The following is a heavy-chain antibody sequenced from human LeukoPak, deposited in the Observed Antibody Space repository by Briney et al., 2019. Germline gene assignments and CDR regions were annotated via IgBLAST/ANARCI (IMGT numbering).Heavy chain of an antibody. CDR2: IFYSGNT. CDR3: TRHQLGYYYGMDV. D-gene: IGHD3-16*01. V-gene: IGHV4-59*08. J-gene: IGHJ6*02. CDR1: GGSISSYY. Sequence: SETLSLTCTVSGGSISSYYWSWIRQPPGKGLEWIGYIFYSGNTNYNPSLKSRVTISVDTSKNQFSLKLNSVTAADTAVYYCTRHQLGYYYGMDVWGQGTTVTVSS.